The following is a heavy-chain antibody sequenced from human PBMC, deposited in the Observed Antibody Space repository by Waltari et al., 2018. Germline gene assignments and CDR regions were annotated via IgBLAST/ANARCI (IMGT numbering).Heavy chain of an antibody. CDR3: ARGTIAAFDY. Sequence: QVQLQESGPGLVKPSATLSLTCPLSGGSIRSYCWSWIRQPPGKGLEWIGYIYTSGSTNYNPSLKSRVTISVDTSKNQFSLKLSSVTAADTAVYYCARGTIAAFDYWGQGTLVTVSS. D-gene: IGHD6-13*01. J-gene: IGHJ4*02. V-gene: IGHV4-4*09. CDR1: GGSIRSYC. CDR2: IYTSGST.